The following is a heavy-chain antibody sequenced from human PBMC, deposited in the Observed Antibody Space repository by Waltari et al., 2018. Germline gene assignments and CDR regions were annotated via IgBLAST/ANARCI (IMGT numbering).Heavy chain of an antibody. CDR1: GGSFSGYY. D-gene: IGHD4-17*01. Sequence: QVQLQQWGAGLLKPSETLSLTCAVYGGSFSGYYWSWIRQPPGKRLEWIGEINHSGSTNHNPSLKRRGTISVDTSKNQFSLRLSSVTAADTAVYYCARITTVTTSAFDIWGQGTMVTVSS. CDR3: ARITTVTTSAFDI. CDR2: INHSGST. V-gene: IGHV4-34*01. J-gene: IGHJ3*02.